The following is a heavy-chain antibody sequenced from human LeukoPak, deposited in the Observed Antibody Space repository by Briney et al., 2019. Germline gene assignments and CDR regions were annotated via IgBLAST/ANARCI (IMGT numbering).Heavy chain of an antibody. CDR3: ARGSHYDFWSGYSPDNFDY. CDR2: ISSSSSYI. CDR1: GFTFSSYS. J-gene: IGHJ4*02. V-gene: IGHV3-21*01. Sequence: GGSLRLSCAASGFTFSSYSMNWVRQAPGKGLEWVSSISSSSSYIYYADSVKGRFTISRDNAKNSLYLQMNSLRAEDTAVYYCARGSHYDFWSGYSPDNFDYWGQGTLVTVSS. D-gene: IGHD3-3*01.